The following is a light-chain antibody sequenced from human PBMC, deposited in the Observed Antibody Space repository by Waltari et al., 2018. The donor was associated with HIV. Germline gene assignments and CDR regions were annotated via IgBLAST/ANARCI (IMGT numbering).Light chain of an antibody. J-gene: IGLJ3*02. CDR2: GIN. V-gene: IGLV1-47*01. CDR3: AAWDYSLSGWV. CDR1: FYNVGVSY. Sequence: QSVQSHPHPVSVNPAQSATISCPASFYNVGVSYAYFYQQRPGTTPKPVIYGINQRPSGVPDRFSGSKSGTSVSLVISGIRSEDEADYYCAAWDYSLSGWVFGGGTKLTVL.